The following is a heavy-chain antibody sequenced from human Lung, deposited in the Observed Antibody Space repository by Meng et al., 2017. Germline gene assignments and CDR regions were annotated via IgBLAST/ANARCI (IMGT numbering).Heavy chain of an antibody. CDR1: GYNFPDYY. Sequence: QVQLVQSGAGVKKPGASGKVSCKPSGYNFPDYYIHWVRRAPGQGLEWMGRINPKSGDTHYAQKFQARVTMTGDTSISTAYMELSGLRSDDTAMYYCARDEDISAAGKLFGDYWGQGTLVTVSS. V-gene: IGHV1-2*06. D-gene: IGHD6-25*01. J-gene: IGHJ4*02. CDR2: INPKSGDT. CDR3: ARDEDISAAGKLFGDY.